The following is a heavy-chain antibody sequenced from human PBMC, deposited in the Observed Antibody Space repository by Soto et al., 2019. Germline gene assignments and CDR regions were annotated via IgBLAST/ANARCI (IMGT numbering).Heavy chain of an antibody. J-gene: IGHJ4*02. V-gene: IGHV4-39*01. Sequence: SETLSLTCTVSGGSISSSSYYWGWIRQPPGKGLEWIGSIYYSGSTYYNPSLKSRVTISVDTSKNQFSLKLSSVTAADTAVYYCARTYGDYVFPFDYWGQGTMVTVS. CDR3: ARTYGDYVFPFDY. CDR1: GGSISSSSYY. D-gene: IGHD4-17*01. CDR2: IYYSGST.